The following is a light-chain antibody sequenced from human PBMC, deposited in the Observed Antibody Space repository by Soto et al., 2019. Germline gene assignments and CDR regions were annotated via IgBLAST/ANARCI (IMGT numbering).Light chain of an antibody. CDR2: SNN. Sequence: QSVLTQPPSASGTPGQRVTISCSGSSSKIGTNTVNWYQQLPGTAPRLLIYSNNQRPSGVPDRFSGSKSGTSASLAISGLQSEDEADYYCAAWDDSLNVYVFGTGTKVTVL. CDR1: SSKIGTNT. J-gene: IGLJ1*01. CDR3: AAWDDSLNVYV. V-gene: IGLV1-44*01.